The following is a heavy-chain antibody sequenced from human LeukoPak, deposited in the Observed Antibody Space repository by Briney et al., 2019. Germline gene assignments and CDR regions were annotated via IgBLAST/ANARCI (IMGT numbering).Heavy chain of an antibody. CDR3: ARLVGNYASGKFDS. D-gene: IGHD3-10*01. J-gene: IGHJ4*02. V-gene: IGHV3-21*01. CDR2: ISGNSNYI. Sequence: GESLKISCAASGFTFSSYTMTWVRQAPGKGLEWVSSISGNSNYILYARSLKGRFTVSRGDYSLYLQMHSLRAEDTAVYYSARLVGNYASGKFDSWGQGTLVTVSS. CDR1: GFTFSSYT.